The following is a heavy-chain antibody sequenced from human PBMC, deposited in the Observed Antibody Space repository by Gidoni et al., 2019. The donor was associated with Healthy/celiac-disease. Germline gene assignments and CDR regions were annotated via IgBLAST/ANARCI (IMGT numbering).Heavy chain of an antibody. J-gene: IGHJ4*02. D-gene: IGHD2-21*02. Sequence: TYYADSVKGRFTISRDNSKNTLYLQMNSLRAEDTAVYYCAKENCGGDCYFDYWGQGTLVTVSS. CDR2: T. V-gene: IGHV3-23*01. CDR3: AKENCGGDCYFDY.